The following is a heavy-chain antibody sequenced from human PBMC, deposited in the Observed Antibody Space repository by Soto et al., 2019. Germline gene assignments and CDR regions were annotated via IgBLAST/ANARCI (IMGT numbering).Heavy chain of an antibody. D-gene: IGHD6-6*01. CDR1: GGSFSGYY. CDR3: QRGRIAARPRGAFDI. J-gene: IGHJ3*02. Sequence: SETLSLTCAVYGGSFSGYYWSWIRQPPGKGLEWIGEINHSGSTNYNPSLKSRVTITVDTSKNQFYLKLSDVTAAGSCALYCQRGRIAARPRGAFDIWGQGTMVNVSS. CDR2: INHSGST. V-gene: IGHV4-34*01.